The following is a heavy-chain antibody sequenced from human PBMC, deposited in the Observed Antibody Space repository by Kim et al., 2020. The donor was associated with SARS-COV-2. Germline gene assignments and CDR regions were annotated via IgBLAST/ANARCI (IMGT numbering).Heavy chain of an antibody. V-gene: IGHV5-51*01. J-gene: IGHJ4*02. D-gene: IGHD4-17*01. CDR3: ARPGYGGNSIDY. Sequence: SYGPSFQGPVTISADKSISTAYLQWSSLKASDTAMYYCARPGYGGNSIDYWGQGTLVTVSS.